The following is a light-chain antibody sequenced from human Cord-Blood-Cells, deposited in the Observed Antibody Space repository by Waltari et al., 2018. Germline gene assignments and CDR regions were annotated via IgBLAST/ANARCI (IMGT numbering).Light chain of an antibody. V-gene: IGLV2-18*02. CDR3: SSYTSSSTYV. CDR1: SSDVGSYNR. J-gene: IGLJ1*01. Sequence: QSALTQPPSVSGSPGQSVTISCTGTSSDVGSYNRVSWYQQPPGTAPKLMIYEVSNRPSGFPVRFSGSKSGNPAALTISGLQAEDEADYYCSSYTSSSTYVFGTGTKVTVL. CDR2: EVS.